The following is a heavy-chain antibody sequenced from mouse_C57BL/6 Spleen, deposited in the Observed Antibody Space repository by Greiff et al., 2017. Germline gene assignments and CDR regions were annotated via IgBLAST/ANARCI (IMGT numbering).Heavy chain of an antibody. J-gene: IGHJ3*01. D-gene: IGHD3-2*02. CDR1: GYTFTSYW. CDR2: IDPSDSYT. V-gene: IGHV1-59*01. CDR3: ARGDSSGFAY. Sequence: VQLQQPGAELVRPGTSVKLSCKASGYTFTSYWMHWVKQRPGQGLEWIGVIDPSDSYTNYNQKFKGKATLTVDTSSSTAYMQLSSLTSEDSAVYYCARGDSSGFAYWGQGTLVTVSA.